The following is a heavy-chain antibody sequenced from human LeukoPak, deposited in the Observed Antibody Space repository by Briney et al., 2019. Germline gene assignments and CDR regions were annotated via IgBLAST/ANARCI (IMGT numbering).Heavy chain of an antibody. V-gene: IGHV6-1*01. CDR1: GDSVSSKIVA. CDR2: TYYRSKWYH. Sequence: SQTLSLTCAISGDSVSSKIVAWNWIRQSPSRGLEWLGRTYYRSKWYHDYAVSMKSRITINPDTSKNQFSLQLNSVTPEDTAVYYCVRGAVAEFDYWGQGTLVTVSS. J-gene: IGHJ4*02. CDR3: VRGAVAEFDY. D-gene: IGHD6-19*01.